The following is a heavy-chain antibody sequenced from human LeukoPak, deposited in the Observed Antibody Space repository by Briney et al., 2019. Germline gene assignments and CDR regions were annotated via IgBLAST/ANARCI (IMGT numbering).Heavy chain of an antibody. CDR2: ISWNSGNI. CDR1: GFTFNDYA. V-gene: IGHV3-9*01. CDR3: AKDKAPPYSGYDWDLDF. D-gene: IGHD5-12*01. Sequence: PGGSLRLSCAASGFTFNDYAMHWVRQVPGKGLEWVSGISWNSGNIGYADSVKGRFTISRDNAKNSLYPQMNSLRPEDTALYYCAKDKAPPYSGYDWDLDFWGQGTLVTVSS. J-gene: IGHJ4*02.